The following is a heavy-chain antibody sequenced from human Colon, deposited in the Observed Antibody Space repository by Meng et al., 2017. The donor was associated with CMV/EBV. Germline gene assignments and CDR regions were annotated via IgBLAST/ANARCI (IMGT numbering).Heavy chain of an antibody. CDR2: IYSSGRT. D-gene: IGHD3-22*01. Sequence: GGSLRLSCVVSGISVSGNYMTWVRQAPGKGLEWLSVIYSSGRTFYGDSAKGRFTISRDTSQNTVYLQMDTLRVEDTAMYYCARVSSAGLVLDVWGQGTMVTVSS. J-gene: IGHJ3*01. CDR3: ARVSSAGLVLDV. V-gene: IGHV3-53*01. CDR1: GISVSGNY.